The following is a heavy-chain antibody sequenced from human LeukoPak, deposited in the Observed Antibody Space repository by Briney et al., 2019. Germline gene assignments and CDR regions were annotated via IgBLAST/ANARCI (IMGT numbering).Heavy chain of an antibody. Sequence: GGSLRLSCAASGFTFSHAWMSWVRQAPGKGLEWVGRIKSKTDGETTDYAAPVKGRFTISRDDSKNTLYLQMNSLKTEDTAVYYCTVIHGYINSWPLDYWGQGALVTVSS. CDR3: TVIHGYINSWPLDY. CDR2: IKSKTDGETT. CDR1: GFTFSHAW. J-gene: IGHJ4*02. V-gene: IGHV3-15*01. D-gene: IGHD6-13*01.